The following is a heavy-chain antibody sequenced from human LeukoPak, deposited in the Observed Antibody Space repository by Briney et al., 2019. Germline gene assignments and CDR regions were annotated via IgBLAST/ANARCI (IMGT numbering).Heavy chain of an antibody. Sequence: DSVKVSCKASGCTFTSYDINWVRQPTGQGLERMGWRNPNSGNTGYAQKFQGRITINRNTSITTAYMELSSLRSEDTAVYYCARTYDFWSGYYPFDYWGQGTLVTVSS. D-gene: IGHD3-3*01. V-gene: IGHV1-8*03. J-gene: IGHJ4*02. CDR3: ARTYDFWSGYYPFDY. CDR2: RNPNSGNT. CDR1: GCTFTSYD.